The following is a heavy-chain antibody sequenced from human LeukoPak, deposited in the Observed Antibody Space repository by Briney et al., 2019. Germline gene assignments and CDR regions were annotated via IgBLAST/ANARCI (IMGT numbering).Heavy chain of an antibody. CDR2: ISSSSSYI. V-gene: IGHV3-21*01. D-gene: IGHD4-23*01. J-gene: IGHJ4*02. Sequence: GGSLRLSCAASGFTFNSYSMNWVRQAPGKGLEWVSSISSSSSYIYYADSVKGRFTISRDNAKNSLYLQMNSLRAEDTAVYYCVRDLYGGAGRDYWGQGTLVTVSS. CDR3: VRDLYGGAGRDY. CDR1: GFTFNSYS.